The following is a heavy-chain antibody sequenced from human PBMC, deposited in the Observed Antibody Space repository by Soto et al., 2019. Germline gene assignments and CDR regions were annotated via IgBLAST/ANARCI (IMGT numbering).Heavy chain of an antibody. D-gene: IGHD6-19*01. CDR3: AKDPRYSSGWGPYYYYGMDV. CDR2: VSGSGGST. J-gene: IGHJ6*02. V-gene: IGHV3-23*01. CDR1: GFTFSSYA. Sequence: HPGGSLRLSCAASGFTFSSYAMSWVRQAPGKGLEWVSAVSGSGGSTYYADSVKGRFTISRDNSKNTLYPQMNSLRAEDTAVYYCAKDPRYSSGWGPYYYYGMDVWGQGTTVTVSS.